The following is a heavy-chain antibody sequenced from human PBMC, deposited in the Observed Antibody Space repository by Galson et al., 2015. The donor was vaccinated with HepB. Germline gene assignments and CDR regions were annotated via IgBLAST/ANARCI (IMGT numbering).Heavy chain of an antibody. Sequence: SLRLSCAASGFTFSNAWMSWVRQAPGKGLEWVGRIKSKTDGGTTDYAAPVKGRFTISRDDSKNTLYLRMNSLKTEDTAVYYCTTEGDYYDSSGYPRDWGQGTLVTVSS. J-gene: IGHJ4*02. D-gene: IGHD3-22*01. CDR1: GFTFSNAW. V-gene: IGHV3-15*01. CDR3: TTEGDYYDSSGYPRD. CDR2: IKSKTDGGTT.